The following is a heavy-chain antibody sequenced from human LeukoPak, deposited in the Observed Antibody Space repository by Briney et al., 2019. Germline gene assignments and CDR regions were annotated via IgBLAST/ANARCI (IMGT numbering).Heavy chain of an antibody. V-gene: IGHV3-23*01. J-gene: IGHJ4*02. Sequence: GGSLRLSCAASGFTFFNYGMNWVRQAPGKGLEWVSAISGSGGGTYYADSVKGRFTISRDNSKSTLYLQMNSLRAEDTAVYYCAKAPRIQLFYYWGQGTLVTVSS. CDR1: GFTFFNYG. D-gene: IGHD5-18*01. CDR2: ISGSGGGT. CDR3: AKAPRIQLFYY.